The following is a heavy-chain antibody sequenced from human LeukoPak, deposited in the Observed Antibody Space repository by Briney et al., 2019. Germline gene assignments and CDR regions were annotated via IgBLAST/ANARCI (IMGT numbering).Heavy chain of an antibody. CDR2: ISAYNGNT. CDR1: GYTFTSYG. Sequence: GASVKVSCKASGYTFTSYGISWVRQAPGQGLEWMGWISAYNGNTNYAQKLQGRVTMTTDTSTSTAYVELRSLRSDDTAVYYCARTHILLWFGELFNFDYWGQGTLVTVSS. D-gene: IGHD3-10*01. V-gene: IGHV1-18*01. CDR3: ARTHILLWFGELFNFDY. J-gene: IGHJ4*02.